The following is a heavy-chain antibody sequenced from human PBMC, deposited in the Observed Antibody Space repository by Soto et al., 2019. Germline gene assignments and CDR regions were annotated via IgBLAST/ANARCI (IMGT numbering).Heavy chain of an antibody. Sequence: EVQLVESGGGLVQPEGSLKLSCAASGFTFSGSAMHWVRQASGKGLEWVGRIRSKANSYATAYAASVKGRFTISRDDSKNTAYLQMNSLKTEDTAVYYCTSTGTTYDFDIWGQGTMVTVSS. CDR3: TSTGTTYDFDI. CDR1: GFTFSGSA. CDR2: IRSKANSYAT. J-gene: IGHJ3*02. V-gene: IGHV3-73*01. D-gene: IGHD1-7*01.